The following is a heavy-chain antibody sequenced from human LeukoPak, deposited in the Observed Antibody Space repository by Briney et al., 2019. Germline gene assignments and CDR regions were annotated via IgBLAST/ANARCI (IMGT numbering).Heavy chain of an antibody. V-gene: IGHV3-23*01. CDR3: AKAAKLTFIVVVVAAVDY. Sequence: GGSLRLPCAASGFTFSSYAMSWVRQAPGKGLEWVSAISGSGGSTYYADSVKGRFTISRDNSKNTLYLQMNSLRAEDTAVYYCAKAAKLTFIVVVVAAVDYWGQGTLVTVSS. CDR2: ISGSGGST. J-gene: IGHJ4*02. CDR1: GFTFSSYA. D-gene: IGHD2-15*01.